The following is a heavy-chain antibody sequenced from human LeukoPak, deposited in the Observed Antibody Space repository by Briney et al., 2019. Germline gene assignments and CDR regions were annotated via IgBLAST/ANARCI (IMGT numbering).Heavy chain of an antibody. CDR3: ARGCLQPDY. V-gene: IGHV3-7*01. Sequence: GGSLRLSCATSGFTFSNNCLSWVRQAPGKGLDWVASIKGDGNDKYYVDSVKGRFSISRDNAKNSLYLQMNNLRADDTAVYYCARGCLQPDYWGQEPWSPSPQ. CDR2: IKGDGNDK. CDR1: GFTFSNNC. D-gene: IGHD1-1*01. J-gene: IGHJ4*01.